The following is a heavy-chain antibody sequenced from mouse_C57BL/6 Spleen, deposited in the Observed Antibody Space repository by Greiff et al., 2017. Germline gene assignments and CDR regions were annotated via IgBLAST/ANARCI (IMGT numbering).Heavy chain of an antibody. CDR3: ARVDYDYAFDY. CDR1: GYTFTSYW. Sequence: VQLQQPGAELVRPGTSVKLSCKASGYTFTSYWMHWVKQRPGQGLEWIGVIDPSDSYTNYNQKFKGKATLTVDPSSSTAYMQLSSLTSEDSAVYYCARVDYDYAFDYWGQGTTLTVSS. J-gene: IGHJ2*01. CDR2: IDPSDSYT. D-gene: IGHD2-4*01. V-gene: IGHV1-59*01.